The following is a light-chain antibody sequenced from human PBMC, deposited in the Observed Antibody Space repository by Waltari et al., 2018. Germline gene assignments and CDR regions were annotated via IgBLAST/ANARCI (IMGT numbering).Light chain of an antibody. CDR3: QQCYTYPYT. Sequence: DIVMTQSPDSLAVSLGERATINCNSSQSVLSSSNNKNYLGRYQQKPGQPPKLLITWASTRESGVPDRFSGSGSGTDFTLTISRLQAEDVAVYYCQQCYTYPYTFGQGTKLEIK. CDR1: QSVLSSSNNKNY. CDR2: WAS. V-gene: IGKV4-1*01. J-gene: IGKJ2*01.